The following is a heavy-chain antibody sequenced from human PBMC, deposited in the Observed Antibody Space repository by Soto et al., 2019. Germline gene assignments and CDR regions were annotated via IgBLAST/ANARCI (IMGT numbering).Heavy chain of an antibody. CDR2: ISGSGGST. J-gene: IGHJ5*02. CDR3: AKDLGYVNNWNYGWFDP. Sequence: GGSLRLSCAASGFTFSSYAMSWVRQAPGKGLEWVSAISGSGGSTYYADSVKGRFTISRDNSKNTLYLQMNSLRAEDTAVYYCAKDLGYVNNWNYGWFDPWGQGTLVTVSS. CDR1: GFTFSSYA. V-gene: IGHV3-23*01. D-gene: IGHD1-7*01.